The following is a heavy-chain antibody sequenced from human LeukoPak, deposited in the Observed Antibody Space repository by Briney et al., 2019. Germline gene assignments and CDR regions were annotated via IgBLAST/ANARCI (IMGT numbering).Heavy chain of an antibody. J-gene: IGHJ4*02. CDR2: INHSGST. Sequence: SETLSLTCAVYGGSFSGYYCGWIRQPPGKGLEWIGEINHSGSTNYNPSLKSRVTISLDTSKNQFSLRLSSVTAADTAVYYCARDPGELLFAFDYWGQGTLVTVSS. CDR1: GGSFSGYY. D-gene: IGHD1-26*01. V-gene: IGHV4-34*01. CDR3: ARDPGELLFAFDY.